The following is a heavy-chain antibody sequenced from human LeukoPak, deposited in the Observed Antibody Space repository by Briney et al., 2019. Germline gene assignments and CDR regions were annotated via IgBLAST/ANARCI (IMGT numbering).Heavy chain of an antibody. CDR1: GYTFTSYG. J-gene: IGHJ4*02. Sequence: EASVKVSFKATGYTFTSYGISWVRQAPGQGLEWVGWISSNSDNTNYAQKFQGRVTMTTDTSTSTAYMELRSLRSDDTAVYYCARDWGSIKVITDYWGQGTLVTVSS. D-gene: IGHD3-16*01. V-gene: IGHV1-18*01. CDR3: ARDWGSIKVITDY. CDR2: ISSNSDNT.